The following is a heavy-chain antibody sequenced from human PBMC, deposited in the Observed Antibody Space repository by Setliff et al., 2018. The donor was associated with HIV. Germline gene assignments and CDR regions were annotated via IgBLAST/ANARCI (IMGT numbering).Heavy chain of an antibody. CDR3: ARGWEWGAPLDY. CDR2: IFSSGST. D-gene: IGHD1-26*01. CDR1: GYSTSSHY. V-gene: IGHV4-59*11. Sequence: PSETLSLTCTVSGYSTSSHYWSWIRQPPGKELEWIGYIFSSGSTTYNPSLKSRVTISIDTSKNQFSLKVSSVTAADTAVYYCARGWEWGAPLDYWGQGTLVTVSS. J-gene: IGHJ4*02.